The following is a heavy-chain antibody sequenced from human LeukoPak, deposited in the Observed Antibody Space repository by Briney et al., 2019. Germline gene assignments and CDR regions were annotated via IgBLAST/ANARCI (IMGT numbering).Heavy chain of an antibody. D-gene: IGHD3-22*01. CDR3: ARDGARSDYYDSSGLWYYFDY. Sequence: GGSLRLSCAASGFIFSSYWMSWVRQAPGKGLEWVANIKQDGSEKYYVDSVKGRFTISRDNAKNSLYLQMNSLRAEDTAVYYCARDGARSDYYDSSGLWYYFDYWGQGTLVTVSS. CDR2: IKQDGSEK. J-gene: IGHJ4*02. V-gene: IGHV3-7*01. CDR1: GFIFSSYW.